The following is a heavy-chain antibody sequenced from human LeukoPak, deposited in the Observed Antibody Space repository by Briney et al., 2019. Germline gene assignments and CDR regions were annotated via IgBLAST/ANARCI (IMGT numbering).Heavy chain of an antibody. CDR2: ISGSGGIT. J-gene: IGHJ4*02. CDR1: GFTFSNYA. CDR3: AKLVDIVVVPAATLDY. V-gene: IGHV3-23*01. D-gene: IGHD2-2*01. Sequence: GGSLRLSCAASGFTFSNYAMSWVRQAPGKGLEWVSAISGSGGITYYADSVKGRFTISGDNSKNTLFLQMNSLRAEDTAVYYCAKLVDIVVVPAATLDYWGQGTLVTVSS.